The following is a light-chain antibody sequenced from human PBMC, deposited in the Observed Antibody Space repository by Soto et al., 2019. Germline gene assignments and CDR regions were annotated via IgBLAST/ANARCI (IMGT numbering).Light chain of an antibody. J-gene: IGKJ4*01. CDR2: AAS. CDR3: QQSYSTPHLT. CDR1: QSISSY. V-gene: IGKV1-39*01. Sequence: DSQMTQSPSSLSASVGDRVTITCRASQSISSYLNWYQQKPGKAPKLLIYAASSLQSGVPSRFSGSGSGTDFTLTISSLQPEDFATYYCQQSYSTPHLTFGGGTKVEIK.